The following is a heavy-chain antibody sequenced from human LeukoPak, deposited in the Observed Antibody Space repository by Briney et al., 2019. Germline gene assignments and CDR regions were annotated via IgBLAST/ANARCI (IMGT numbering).Heavy chain of an antibody. V-gene: IGHV4-59*12. J-gene: IGHJ5*02. CDR2: IYYSGST. D-gene: IGHD3-9*01. Sequence: SETLSLTCTVSGGSISSYYWSWIRQPPGKGLEWIGYIYYSGSTNYNPSLKSRVTISVDRSKNQFSLKLSSVTAADTAVYYCARGLYTISRLERRWFDPWGQGTLVTVSS. CDR3: ARGLYTISRLERRWFDP. CDR1: GGSISSYY.